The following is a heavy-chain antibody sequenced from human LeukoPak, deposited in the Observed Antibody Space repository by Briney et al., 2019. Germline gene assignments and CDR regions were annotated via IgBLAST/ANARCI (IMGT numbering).Heavy chain of an antibody. D-gene: IGHD6-19*01. CDR1: GGSISSYY. CDR3: AKLYSSGWKKSYYYYYMDV. CDR2: IYYSGST. V-gene: IGHV4-59*01. J-gene: IGHJ6*03. Sequence: SETLSLTCTVSGGSISSYYWSWIRQPPGKGLEWIGYIYYSGSTNYNPSLKSRVTISVDTSKNQFSLKLSSVTAADTAVYYCAKLYSSGWKKSYYYYYMDVWGKGTTVTVSS.